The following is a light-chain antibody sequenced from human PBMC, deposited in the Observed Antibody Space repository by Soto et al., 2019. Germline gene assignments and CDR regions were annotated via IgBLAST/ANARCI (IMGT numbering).Light chain of an antibody. CDR3: KQYNSYS. CDR1: QSISSW. CDR2: ATS. V-gene: IGKV1-5*01. Sequence: DIQITQSPSTLSASVGDRFHSTCRASQSISSWLAWYQQKPGKATKILIYATSTRATGFPARFSGSAYGTEFTLTISSMQPDDFATYYYKQYNSYSFGQGTKVDIK. J-gene: IGKJ1*01.